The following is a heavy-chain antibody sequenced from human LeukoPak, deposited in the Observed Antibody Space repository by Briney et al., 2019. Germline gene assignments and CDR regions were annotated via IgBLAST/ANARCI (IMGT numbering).Heavy chain of an antibody. CDR2: IYYSGST. J-gene: IGHJ4*02. D-gene: IGHD6-13*01. Sequence: KPSETLSLTCTVSGGSISSSSYYWGWIRHPPGKGLEWIGSIYYSGSTYYNPSLKSRVTISVDTSKNQFSLKLSSVTAADTAVYYCARQRSSWYWIFGYFDYWGQGTLVTVSS. CDR1: GGSISSSSYY. CDR3: ARQRSSWYWIFGYFDY. V-gene: IGHV4-39*01.